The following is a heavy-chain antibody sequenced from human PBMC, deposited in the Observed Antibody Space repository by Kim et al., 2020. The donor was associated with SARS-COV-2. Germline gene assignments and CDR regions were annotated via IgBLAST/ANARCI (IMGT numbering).Heavy chain of an antibody. J-gene: IGHJ6*03. D-gene: IGHD2-2*01. Sequence: GGSLRLSCAAAEFTVSTYWMYWVRQAVGKGLVWVSSISSSGNSKNYADSVKGRFTISRDNAKNTLYLQMNSLRAEDTAVYYCARASSTSCPCYYMDVWGKGTTGTVSS. V-gene: IGHV3-74*01. CDR2: ISSSGNSK. CDR3: ARASSTSCPCYYMDV. CDR1: EFTVSTYW.